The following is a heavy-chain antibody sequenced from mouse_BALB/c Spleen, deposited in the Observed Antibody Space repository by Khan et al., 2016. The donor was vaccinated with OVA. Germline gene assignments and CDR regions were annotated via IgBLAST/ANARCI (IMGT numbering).Heavy chain of an antibody. D-gene: IGHD2-3*01. CDR3: ARPAYDGYYDY. CDR2: ISTYSGNT. J-gene: IGHJ2*01. V-gene: IGHV1S137*01. Sequence: QVQLQQPGPELVRHGVSVKISCKGSGYTFTDYAIYWVKQSHAKSLEWVGLISTYSGNTNYNQKFKVKATMTVDKSSSTAYMELARLTSEDSAIYYCARPAYDGYYDYWGQGTTLTVSS. CDR1: GYTFTDYA.